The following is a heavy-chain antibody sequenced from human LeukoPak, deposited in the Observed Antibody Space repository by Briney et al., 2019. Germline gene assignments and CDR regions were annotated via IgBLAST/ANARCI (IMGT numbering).Heavy chain of an antibody. CDR2: INAGNGNT. D-gene: IGHD6-13*01. V-gene: IGHV1-3*01. Sequence: ASVKVSCKGSGYTFTGYYMHWVRQAPGQRLEWMGWINAGNGNTKYSQKFQGRVTITRDTSASTAYMELSSLRSEDTAVYYCARYSSSWYPYFDYWGQGTLVTVSS. CDR1: GYTFTGYY. CDR3: ARYSSSWYPYFDY. J-gene: IGHJ4*02.